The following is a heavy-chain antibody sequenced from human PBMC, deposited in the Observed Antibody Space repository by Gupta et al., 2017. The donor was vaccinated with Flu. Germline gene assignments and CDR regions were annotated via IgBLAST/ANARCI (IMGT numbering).Heavy chain of an antibody. Sequence: EVQLLESGGGLVQPGGSLRLSCAASGFTFSSYAMSWVRQAPGKGLEWVSAISGSGGSTYYADSVKGRFTISRDNSKNTLYLQMNSLRAEDTAVYYCAKGGDCSSTSCVPYYFDYWGQGTLVTVSS. J-gene: IGHJ4*02. D-gene: IGHD2-2*01. V-gene: IGHV3-23*01. CDR1: GFTFSSYA. CDR2: ISGSGGST. CDR3: AKGGDCSSTSCVPYYFDY.